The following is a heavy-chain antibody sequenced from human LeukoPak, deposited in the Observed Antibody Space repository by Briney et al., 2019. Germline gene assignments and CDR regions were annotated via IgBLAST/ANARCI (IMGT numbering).Heavy chain of an antibody. J-gene: IGHJ4*02. V-gene: IGHV3-48*01. Sequence: GGSLRLSCAASGFTFSTYSMNWVRQAPGEGLEWVSYISSDSGHIYYADSVKGRFTISRDNAKDSLYLQMNSLRAEDTAVYYCASHYDTSGYHYFDFRGQGTLVTVSS. CDR3: ASHYDTSGYHYFDF. D-gene: IGHD3-22*01. CDR1: GFTFSTYS. CDR2: ISSDSGHI.